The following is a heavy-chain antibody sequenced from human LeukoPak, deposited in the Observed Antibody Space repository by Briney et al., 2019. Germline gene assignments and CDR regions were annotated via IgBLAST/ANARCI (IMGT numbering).Heavy chain of an antibody. V-gene: IGHV4-38-2*02. D-gene: IGHD6-13*01. CDR2: IYHSGST. CDR1: GYSISSGYY. J-gene: IGHJ4*02. CDR3: ATFPEAAAADYDY. Sequence: PSETLSLTCTVSGYSISSGYYWGWIRQPPGKGLEWIGSIYHSGSTYYNPSLKSRVTISVDTSKNQFSLKLSSVTAADTAVYYCATFPEAAAADYDYWGQGTLVTVSS.